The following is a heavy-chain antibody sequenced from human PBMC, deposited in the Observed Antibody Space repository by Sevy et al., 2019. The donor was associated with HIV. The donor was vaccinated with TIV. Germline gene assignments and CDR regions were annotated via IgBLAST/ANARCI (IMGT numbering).Heavy chain of an antibody. J-gene: IGHJ3*01. CDR2: LNQDGSEK. CDR1: GFTFSAYW. CDR3: AMEAWRSLVN. D-gene: IGHD6-6*01. Sequence: GGSLRLSCAASGFTFSAYWMAWVRQAPGKGLEWVANLNQDGSEKYPVDSVKGRFTISRDNAKNSLYLQMNSVRVEDTGIYYCAMEAWRSLVNWGRVTMVTVSS. V-gene: IGHV3-7*04.